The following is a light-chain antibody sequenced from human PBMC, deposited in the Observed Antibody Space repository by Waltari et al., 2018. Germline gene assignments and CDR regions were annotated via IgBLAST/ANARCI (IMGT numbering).Light chain of an antibody. J-gene: IGLJ3*02. V-gene: IGLV2-11*01. Sequence: QSALTQPRSVSGSPGQSVTISCTGTSTDIGGYKSVSWYQHHPGKAPTLMIFDVYKRPSGVPDRFSGSKSGNTASLTISGLQPEDEADYYCCTYAGSYTQVVFGGGTKLTVL. CDR1: STDIGGYKS. CDR2: DVY. CDR3: CTYAGSYTQVV.